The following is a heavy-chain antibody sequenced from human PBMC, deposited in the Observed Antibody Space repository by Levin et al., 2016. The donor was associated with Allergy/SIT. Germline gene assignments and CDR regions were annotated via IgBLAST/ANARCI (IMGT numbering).Heavy chain of an antibody. Sequence: WIRQPPGKGLEWIGEINHSGSTNYNPSLKSRVTISVDTSKNQFSLKLSSVTAADTAVYYCARGDCSSTSCYTLYWGQGTLVTVSS. V-gene: IGHV4-34*01. CDR2: INHSGST. J-gene: IGHJ4*02. CDR3: ARGDCSSTSCYTLY. D-gene: IGHD2-2*02.